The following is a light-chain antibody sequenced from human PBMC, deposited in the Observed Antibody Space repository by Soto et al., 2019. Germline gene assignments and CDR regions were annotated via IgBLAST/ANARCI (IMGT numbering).Light chain of an antibody. CDR1: QSVSSN. Sequence: EIVMTQSPATLSVSPGERATLSCRASQSVSSNLAWYQQKPGQAPRLLIYGASIRATGIPARFSCSGSGTEFTLTISSLQSEDFAVYYCQQYNNWTLTFRRGNKVEIK. V-gene: IGKV3-15*01. CDR2: GAS. CDR3: QQYNNWTLT. J-gene: IGKJ4*01.